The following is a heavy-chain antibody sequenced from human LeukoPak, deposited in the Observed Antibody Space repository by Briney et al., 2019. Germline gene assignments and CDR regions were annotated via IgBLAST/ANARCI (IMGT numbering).Heavy chain of an antibody. Sequence: PGRSLRLSCAASGFTFDDYAMHWVRQAPGKGLEWVSGISWNSGSIGYADSVKGRFTISRDNSKNTLYLQMNSLRAEDTAVYYCARDEATLEGIMDVWGKGTTVTVSS. CDR1: GFTFDDYA. V-gene: IGHV3-9*01. D-gene: IGHD3-3*01. J-gene: IGHJ6*03. CDR3: ARDEATLEGIMDV. CDR2: ISWNSGSI.